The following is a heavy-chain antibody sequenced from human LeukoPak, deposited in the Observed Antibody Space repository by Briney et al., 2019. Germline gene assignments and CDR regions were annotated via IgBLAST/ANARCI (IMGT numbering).Heavy chain of an antibody. CDR3: ARSTSGYYYYMDV. Sequence: PSETLSLTCAVSGGSISSSNWGGWVGQPPGKGLGWIGEIYHSGSTNYNPSLKSRVTISVDKSKNQFSLKLSSVTAADTAVYYCARSTSGYYYYMDVWGKGTTVTVSS. CDR1: GGSISSSNW. J-gene: IGHJ6*03. CDR2: IYHSGST. V-gene: IGHV4-4*02. D-gene: IGHD3-3*01.